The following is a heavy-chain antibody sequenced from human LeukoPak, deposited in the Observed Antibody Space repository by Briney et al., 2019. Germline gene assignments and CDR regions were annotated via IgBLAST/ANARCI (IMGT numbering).Heavy chain of an antibody. J-gene: IGHJ4*02. V-gene: IGHV4-34*01. CDR3: ARQTTRYYFDY. CDR2: IHYSGSA. CDR1: GGSFSGYY. Sequence: SETLSLTCAVYGGSFSGYYWTWIRQPPGKGLEWIGEIHYSGSATYNPSLKSRVTISVDTSKNQFSLKMNSVTAADTAVYYCARQTTRYYFDYWGQGTLVTVSS. D-gene: IGHD1-1*01.